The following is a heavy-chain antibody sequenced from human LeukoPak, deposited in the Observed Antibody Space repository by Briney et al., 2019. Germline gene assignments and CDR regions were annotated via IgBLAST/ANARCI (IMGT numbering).Heavy chain of an antibody. Sequence: GGSLRLSCAASGFTFSKYWMLWVRQAPGKGLESVSRINTDGTVTTYANSVKGRFTVSRDNADNTMFLQMNSVGDEDTAVYYCATKQWLAPPPDSWGQGTPVTVSS. J-gene: IGHJ4*02. V-gene: IGHV3-74*01. CDR1: GFTFSKYW. CDR2: INTDGTVT. CDR3: ATKQWLAPPPDS. D-gene: IGHD6-19*01.